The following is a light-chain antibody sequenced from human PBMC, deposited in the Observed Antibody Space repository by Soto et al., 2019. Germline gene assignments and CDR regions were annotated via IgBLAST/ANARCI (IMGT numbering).Light chain of an antibody. Sequence: DIQMTQSPSTLSASVGDRVTITCRASQSISSWLAWYQQKPGKAPKLLIYKASSLESGVPSRFSGSGSGTEFTLTISSLQPDEIATYYCQQYNSQGTFGQGTKVEIK. CDR1: QSISSW. CDR2: KAS. V-gene: IGKV1-5*03. CDR3: QQYNSQGT. J-gene: IGKJ1*01.